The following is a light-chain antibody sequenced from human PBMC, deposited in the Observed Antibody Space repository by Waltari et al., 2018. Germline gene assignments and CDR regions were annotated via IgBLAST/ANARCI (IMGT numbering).Light chain of an antibody. Sequence: DIQMTQSPSSLSASVGDRVTITCRASQTINKYLNWYQKKTGRAPKVLISVISYLHTGVPSRFSGSGSGTDFTLTISSLQPEDFATYYCQQSDSLPLTFGGGTKVEIK. J-gene: IGKJ4*01. CDR2: VIS. CDR3: QQSDSLPLT. CDR1: QTINKY. V-gene: IGKV1-39*01.